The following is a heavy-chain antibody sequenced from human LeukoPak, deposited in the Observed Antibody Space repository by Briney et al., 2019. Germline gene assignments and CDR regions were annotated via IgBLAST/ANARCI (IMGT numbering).Heavy chain of an antibody. D-gene: IGHD3-10*01. Sequence: AETLSLTCTVSGFSISNGYDWDWIPQPPGKGLEWIGTIYHNGKPYYNVSLKSRVTRSADTSKNQFSLRLSSVTAADTAMYYCARAPGYGSGSYYFDYWGQGILVTVSS. J-gene: IGHJ4*02. CDR3: ARAPGYGSGSYYFDY. CDR2: IYHNGKP. CDR1: GFSISNGYD. V-gene: IGHV4-38-2*02.